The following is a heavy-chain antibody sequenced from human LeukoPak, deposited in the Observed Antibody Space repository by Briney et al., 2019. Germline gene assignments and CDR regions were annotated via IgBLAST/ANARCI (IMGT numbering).Heavy chain of an antibody. CDR1: GFTFRTYN. Sequence: GSLRLSCLVSGFTFRTYNMNWVRQAPGKGLEWVSYITSSGSSIYYADSVKGRFTISRDNAKNSLYLQMNSLRDEDTAVYYCARDSPGWGAFDIWGQGTIVSVSS. CDR2: ITSSGSSI. V-gene: IGHV3-48*02. D-gene: IGHD1-26*01. J-gene: IGHJ3*02. CDR3: ARDSPGWGAFDI.